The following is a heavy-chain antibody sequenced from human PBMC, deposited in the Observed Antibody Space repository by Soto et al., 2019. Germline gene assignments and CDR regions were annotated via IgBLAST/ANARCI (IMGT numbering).Heavy chain of an antibody. Sequence: ASVKVSCKASGYSFFSYYIHWVRQAPGQGLEWMGWISAYNGNTNYAQKLQGRVTMTTDTSTSTAYMELRSLRSDDTAVYYCARDHYSSGWRTIDYWGQGTLVTVSS. J-gene: IGHJ4*02. CDR2: ISAYNGNT. CDR3: ARDHYSSGWRTIDY. V-gene: IGHV1-18*04. D-gene: IGHD6-19*01. CDR1: GYSFFSYY.